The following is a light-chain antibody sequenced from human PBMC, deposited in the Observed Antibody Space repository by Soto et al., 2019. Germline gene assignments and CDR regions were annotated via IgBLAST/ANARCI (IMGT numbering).Light chain of an antibody. Sequence: QSALTQPASVSGSPGQSITISCTGTSSDVGGYNYVSWYQQHPGKAPKLMIYDVSNRPSGVSNRFSGSKSGNTASLTISGLQAEDEADYYCSSYTSSGVVFGGGPKLTVL. J-gene: IGLJ2*01. V-gene: IGLV2-14*01. CDR2: DVS. CDR3: SSYTSSGVV. CDR1: SSDVGGYNY.